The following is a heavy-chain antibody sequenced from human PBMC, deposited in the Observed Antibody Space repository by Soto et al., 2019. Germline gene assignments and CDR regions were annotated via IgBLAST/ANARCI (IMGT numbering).Heavy chain of an antibody. CDR3: ARLTGIPEIAPTEEDY. D-gene: IGHD2-21*01. CDR1: GLTLSMWT. Sequence: EVQLVQSGGGLVKPGGSLRLSCAASGLTLSMWTPNWVRQTPGKGLEWVSSLGVSDDIFYAASVKGRFTMSRDRSKNVVYLQMDRLRAEDTGVYYCARLTGIPEIAPTEEDYWGQGTPVTVSA. CDR2: LGVSDDI. J-gene: IGHJ4*02. V-gene: IGHV3-21*06.